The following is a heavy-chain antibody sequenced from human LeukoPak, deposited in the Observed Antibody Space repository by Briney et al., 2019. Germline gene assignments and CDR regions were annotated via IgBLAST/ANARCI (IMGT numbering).Heavy chain of an antibody. CDR3: AKTSISSGGWSPPYFDY. J-gene: IGHJ4*02. CDR1: GFTFDDYA. Sequence: GGSLRLSCAASGFTFDDYAMHWVRQAPGKGLEWVSGISWNSGSIGYADSVKGRFTISRDNAKNSLYLQMNSLRAEDTALYYCAKTSISSGGWSPPYFDYWGQGTLVTVSS. D-gene: IGHD6-19*01. V-gene: IGHV3-9*01. CDR2: ISWNSGSI.